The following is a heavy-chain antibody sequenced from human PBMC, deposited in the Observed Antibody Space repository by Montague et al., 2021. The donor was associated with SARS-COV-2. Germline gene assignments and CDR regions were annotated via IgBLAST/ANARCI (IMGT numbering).Heavy chain of an antibody. CDR3: ARRGRKLLPVATTIGGFDF. J-gene: IGHJ3*01. D-gene: IGHD5-12*01. CDR2: IYDSGST. CDR1: SCSISSSNYY. Sequence: SETLSLTCTVSSCSISSSNYYWDWIRQPPGKGLEWIGSIYDSGSTYYNPSLKSRVTISVDTSKNHFSLNLSSVTAADTAVYYCARRGRKLLPVATTIGGFDFWGQGTMVTVSS. V-gene: IGHV4-39*02.